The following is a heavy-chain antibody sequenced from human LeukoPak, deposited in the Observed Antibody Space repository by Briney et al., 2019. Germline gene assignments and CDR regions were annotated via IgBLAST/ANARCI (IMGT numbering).Heavy chain of an antibody. Sequence: GASVKVSCKASGYTFTSYGTSWVRQAPGQGLEWMGWISAYNGNTNYAQKLQGRVTMTTDTSTSTAYMELRSLRSDDTAVYYCARAKAWDDFWSGSYFPPYDPWGQGTLVTVSS. CDR1: GYTFTSYG. J-gene: IGHJ5*02. CDR2: ISAYNGNT. D-gene: IGHD3-3*01. CDR3: ARAKAWDDFWSGSYFPPYDP. V-gene: IGHV1-18*01.